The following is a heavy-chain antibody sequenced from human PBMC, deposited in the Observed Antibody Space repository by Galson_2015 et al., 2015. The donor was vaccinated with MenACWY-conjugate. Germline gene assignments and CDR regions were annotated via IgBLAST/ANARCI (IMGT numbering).Heavy chain of an antibody. CDR1: EYTFSGYH. J-gene: IGHJ3*01. Sequence: QSGAEVKKPGESLTISCKASEYTFSGYHVHWVRLAPRQGLEWMGWINPNSGDTNYAQKFQGRVTMTRDTSITTAYMELSRLRSDDTAVYYCARVRTSTHPDDAFDVWGQGTMVTVSS. CDR2: INPNSGDT. V-gene: IGHV1-2*02. D-gene: IGHD3/OR15-3a*01. CDR3: ARVRTSTHPDDAFDV.